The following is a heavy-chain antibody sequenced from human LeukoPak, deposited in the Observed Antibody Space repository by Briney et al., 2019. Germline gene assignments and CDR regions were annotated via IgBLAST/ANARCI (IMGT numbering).Heavy chain of an antibody. Sequence: SQTLSLTCTVSGGSISSGGYCWSWIRQHPGKGLEWIGYIYYSGSTYYNPSPKSRVTISVDTSKNQFSLKLSSVTAADTAVYYCARDDPAGSFDYWGQGTLVTVSS. CDR1: GGSISSGGYC. V-gene: IGHV4-31*03. CDR3: ARDDPAGSFDY. CDR2: IYYSGST. J-gene: IGHJ4*02.